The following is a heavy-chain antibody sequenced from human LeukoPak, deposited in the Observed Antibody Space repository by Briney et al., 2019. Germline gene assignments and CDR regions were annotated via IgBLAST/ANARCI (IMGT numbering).Heavy chain of an antibody. V-gene: IGHV3-23*01. CDR3: AKDQVISGSEASDI. Sequence: QPGGSLRLSCAASGFTFSSYTMNWVRQAPGKGLEWVSAISGSGVGTYYADSVKGRFTISRDNSWNTLYLQMSSLGAEDTAVYYCAKDQVISGSEASDIWGQGTMVTVSS. D-gene: IGHD2-21*01. CDR2: ISGSGVGT. J-gene: IGHJ3*02. CDR1: GFTFSSYT.